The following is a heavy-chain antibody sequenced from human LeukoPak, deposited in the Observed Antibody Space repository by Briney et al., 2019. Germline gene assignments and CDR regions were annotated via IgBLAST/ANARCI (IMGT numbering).Heavy chain of an antibody. CDR2: IYYSGST. CDR3: ARHFLGAAARQGYFDY. D-gene: IGHD6-6*01. V-gene: IGHV4-39*01. CDR1: GGSISSSSYY. J-gene: IGHJ4*02. Sequence: SETLSLTCTVSGGSISSSSYYWGWIRQPPGKGLEWIGSIYYSGSTYYNPSLKSRVTISVDTSKNQFSLKLSSVTAADTAVYYCARHFLGAAARQGYFDYWGQGTLVTVSS.